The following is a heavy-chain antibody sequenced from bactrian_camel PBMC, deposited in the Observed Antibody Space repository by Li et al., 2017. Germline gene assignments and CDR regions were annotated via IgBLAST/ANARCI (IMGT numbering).Heavy chain of an antibody. CDR2: VSGDGSKT. CDR1: GFTFPFTNYY. V-gene: IGHV3-2*01. D-gene: IGHD4*01. Sequence: HVQLVESGGGLVQPGGSLGLSCAASGFTFPFTNYYMIWVRQAPGSGLEWVCSVSGDGSKTYYADSVRGRFTSSRDNDRNTLYLQMDRLGPEDTAMYYCASLPPGAWACIPDYLPFADVGQGTQVTVS. J-gene: IGHJ4*01.